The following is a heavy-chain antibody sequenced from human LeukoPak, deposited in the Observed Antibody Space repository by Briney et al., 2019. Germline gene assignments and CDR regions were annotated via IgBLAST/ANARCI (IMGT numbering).Heavy chain of an antibody. J-gene: IGHJ3*01. CDR3: TRETAFDF. CDR1: GLTFSNYG. CDR2: ISSRSRTI. Sequence: QAGGSLRLSCAASGLTFSNYGMNWVRQAPGKGLEWVSYISSRSRTIYYADSVKGRFTISRDNAKNSLYLQMNSLRAEDSAVYYCTRETAFDFWGQGTVVTVSS. V-gene: IGHV3-48*04.